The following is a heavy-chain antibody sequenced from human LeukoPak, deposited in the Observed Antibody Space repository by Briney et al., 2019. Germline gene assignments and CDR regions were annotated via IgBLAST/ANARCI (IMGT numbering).Heavy chain of an antibody. Sequence: GGSLRLSCAASGFTFSHSAMRWLRQPPAKGLEWVSTLSGSGITTYYADSVKGRFTISRDNSKNPLYLQMKSLKAEDPAVYYCAKGIYGSCWSYFDHWGHGTLVTVSS. J-gene: IGHJ4*01. CDR3: AKGIYGSCWSYFDH. V-gene: IGHV3-23*01. CDR1: GFTFSHSA. D-gene: IGHD6-19*01. CDR2: LSGSGITT.